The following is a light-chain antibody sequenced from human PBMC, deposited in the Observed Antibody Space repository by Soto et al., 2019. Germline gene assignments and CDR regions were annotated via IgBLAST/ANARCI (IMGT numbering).Light chain of an antibody. V-gene: IGKV3-15*01. CDR1: QSVRSN. CDR2: EAS. Sequence: EIGRTQNPATLSVSARERFTLSCRASQSVRSNLAWYQQKPGQAPRLLIYEASTRATGVPARFSVSRSGTDLRLTFGVLQSEHIRSSAREGSNSYPRTFGQGTKVDIK. J-gene: IGKJ1*01. CDR3: EGSNSYPRT.